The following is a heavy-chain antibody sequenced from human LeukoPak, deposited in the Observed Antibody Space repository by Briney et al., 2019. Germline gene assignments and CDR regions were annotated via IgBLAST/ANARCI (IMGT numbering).Heavy chain of an antibody. CDR3: ARGMNEGYSYGHYYYYMDV. CDR2: IYHSGST. Sequence: KSSQTLSLTCAVSGGSISSGGYSWSWIRQPPGKGLEWIGSIYHSGSTYYNPSLKSRVTISVDRSKNQFSLKLSSVTAADTAVYYCARGMNEGYSYGHYYYYMDVWGKGTTVTVSS. CDR1: GGSISSGGYS. D-gene: IGHD5-18*01. J-gene: IGHJ6*03. V-gene: IGHV4-30-2*01.